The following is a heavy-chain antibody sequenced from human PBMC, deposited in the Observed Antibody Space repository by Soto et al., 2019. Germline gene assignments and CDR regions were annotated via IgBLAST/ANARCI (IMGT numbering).Heavy chain of an antibody. CDR3: ARHPIAVAGTFDP. D-gene: IGHD6-19*01. Sequence: PSETLSLTCTVSGGSISSYYWSWIRQPPGKGLEWIGYIYYSGSTNYNPSLKSRVTISVDTSKNQFSLKLSSVTAADTAVYYCARHPIAVAGTFDPWGQGTLVTVSS. CDR2: IYYSGST. J-gene: IGHJ5*02. CDR1: GGSISSYY. V-gene: IGHV4-59*08.